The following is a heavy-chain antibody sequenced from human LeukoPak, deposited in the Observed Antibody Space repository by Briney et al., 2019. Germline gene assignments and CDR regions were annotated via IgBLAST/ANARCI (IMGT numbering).Heavy chain of an antibody. CDR1: GGSFSGYY. J-gene: IGHJ4*02. CDR3: ASGRKANYYGSGRYSDY. CDR2: INHSGST. D-gene: IGHD3-10*01. Sequence: SETLSLTCAVYGGSFSGYYWSWIRQPPGKGLEWIGEINHSGSTNYNPSLKSRVTISVDTSKNQFSLKLSSVTAADTAVYYCASGRKANYYGSGRYSDYWGQGTLVTVSS. V-gene: IGHV4-34*01.